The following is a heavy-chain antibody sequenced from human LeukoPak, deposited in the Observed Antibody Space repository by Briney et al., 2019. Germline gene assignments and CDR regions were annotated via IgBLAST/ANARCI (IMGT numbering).Heavy chain of an antibody. D-gene: IGHD3-10*01. CDR1: GYTFTSYG. V-gene: IGHV1-18*01. J-gene: IGHJ4*02. CDR3: ARGEVGDYYGSGSYYNACDY. Sequence: ASVKVSCKASGYTFTSYGISWVRQAPGQGLEWMGWISAYNGNTNYAQKLQGRVTMTTDTSTSTAYMELRSLRSDDTAVYYCARGEVGDYYGSGSYYNACDYWGQGTLVTVSS. CDR2: ISAYNGNT.